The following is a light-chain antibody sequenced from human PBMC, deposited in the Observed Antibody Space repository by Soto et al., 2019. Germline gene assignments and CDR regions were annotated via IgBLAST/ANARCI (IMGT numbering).Light chain of an antibody. CDR2: DAS. Sequence: EIALTQSPATLSLSPWERATLSCRANRTVFNFLIWYQQKPGQAPRLLIYDASNRATDIPARFSGTGSGTDFRLTISSLEPEDFALYFCQQRAIWPYTFGPGTKLEIK. CDR1: RTVFNF. CDR3: QQRAIWPYT. V-gene: IGKV3-11*01. J-gene: IGKJ2*01.